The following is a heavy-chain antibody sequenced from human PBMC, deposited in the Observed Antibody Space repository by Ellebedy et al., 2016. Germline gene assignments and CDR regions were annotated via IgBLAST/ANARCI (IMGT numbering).Heavy chain of an antibody. CDR3: VRGLRLIDY. CDR2: VRASGEET. J-gene: IGHJ4*02. V-gene: IGHV3-23*01. Sequence: GGSLRLXXVASVFSFINYDMTWVRQAPGKGLEWVSSVRASGEETFYSDSVKGRFTVSRDNSKNMLSLQMNSLRAEDTAVYYCVRGLRLIDYWGQGTLVTVSS. CDR1: VFSFINYD. D-gene: IGHD6-25*01.